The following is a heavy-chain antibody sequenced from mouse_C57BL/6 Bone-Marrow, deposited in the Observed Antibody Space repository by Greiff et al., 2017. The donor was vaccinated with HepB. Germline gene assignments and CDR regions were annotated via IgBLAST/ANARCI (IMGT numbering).Heavy chain of an antibody. CDR1: GFNIKDDY. CDR3: TTSDGYSDY. V-gene: IGHV14-4*01. CDR2: IDPENGDT. D-gene: IGHD2-3*01. J-gene: IGHJ2*01. Sequence: VQLQQSGAELVRPGASVKLSCTASGFNIKDDYMHWVKQRPEQGLEWIGWIDPENGDTEYASKFQGKATITADTSSNTAYLQLSSLTSEDTAVYYCTTSDGYSDYWGQGTTLTVSS.